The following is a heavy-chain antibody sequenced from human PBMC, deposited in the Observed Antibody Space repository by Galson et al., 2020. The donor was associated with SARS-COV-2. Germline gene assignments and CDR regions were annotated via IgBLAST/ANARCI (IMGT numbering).Heavy chain of an antibody. CDR3: AREGYSYGGGYFDY. Sequence: GGSLRLSCAASGFTFSSYAMHWVRQAPGKGLEWVAVISYDGSNKYYADSVKGRFTISRDNSKNTLYLQMNSLRAEDTAVYYCAREGYSYGGGYFDYWGQGTLVTVSS. CDR2: ISYDGSNK. CDR1: GFTFSSYA. V-gene: IGHV3-30*04. J-gene: IGHJ4*02. D-gene: IGHD5-18*01.